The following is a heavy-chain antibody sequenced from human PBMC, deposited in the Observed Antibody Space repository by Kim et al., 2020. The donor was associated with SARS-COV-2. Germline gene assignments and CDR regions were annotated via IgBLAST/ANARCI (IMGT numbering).Heavy chain of an antibody. Sequence: GGSLRLSCAASGFTFNNYALSWVRQAPGMGLEWVAGIGPGGDTHYVDSAKGGFTSFSNNSRNTLTLQKMSLSVEDTADYYCGKYTVTTPPDDGGQGDLVT. CDR1: GFTFNNYA. CDR3: GKYTVTTPPDD. J-gene: IGHJ4*02. CDR2: IGPGGDT. V-gene: IGHV3-23*01. D-gene: IGHD4-17*01.